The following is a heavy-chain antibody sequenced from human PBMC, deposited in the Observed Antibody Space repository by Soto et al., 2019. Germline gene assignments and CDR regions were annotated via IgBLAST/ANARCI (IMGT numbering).Heavy chain of an antibody. D-gene: IGHD6-13*01. CDR1: GGSISSGGYS. V-gene: IGHV4-30-2*01. CDR2: IYHSGST. Sequence: SLTCAVSGGSISSGGYSWSWIRQPPGKGLEWIGYIYHSGSTYYNPSLKSRVTISVDRSKNQFSLKLSSVTAADTAVYYCARVADSSSWYPYFDYWGQGTLVTVSS. CDR3: ARVADSSSWYPYFDY. J-gene: IGHJ4*02.